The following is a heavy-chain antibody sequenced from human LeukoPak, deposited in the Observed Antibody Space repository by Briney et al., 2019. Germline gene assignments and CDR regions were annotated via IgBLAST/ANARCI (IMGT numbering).Heavy chain of an antibody. Sequence: GRSLRLSCAASGFIFSSYWMHWVSQAPGKGLVWVSRINTDGSSTNYADSVKGRFTISRDNAKNSLYLQMNSLRAEDTALYHCARVDRFGVDYWGQGTLVTVSS. J-gene: IGHJ4*02. V-gene: IGHV3-74*01. D-gene: IGHD3-3*01. CDR3: ARVDRFGVDY. CDR2: INTDGSST. CDR1: GFIFSSYW.